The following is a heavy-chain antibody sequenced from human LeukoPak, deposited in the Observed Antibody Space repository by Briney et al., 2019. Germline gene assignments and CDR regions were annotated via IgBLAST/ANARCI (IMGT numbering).Heavy chain of an antibody. CDR2: IYYSGST. Sequence: PSETLSLTCTVSGGSISSYYWSWIRQPPGKGLEWIGYIYYSGSTNYNPSLKSRVTISVDTSKNQFTLKLSSVTAADTAVYYCARHEVITTDHFDYWGQGTLVTVSS. V-gene: IGHV4-59*08. J-gene: IGHJ4*02. CDR1: GGSISSYY. D-gene: IGHD3-22*01. CDR3: ARHEVITTDHFDY.